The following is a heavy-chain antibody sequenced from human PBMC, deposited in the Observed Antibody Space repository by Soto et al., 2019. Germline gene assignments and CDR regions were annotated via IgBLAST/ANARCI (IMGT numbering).Heavy chain of an antibody. Sequence: PGGSLIHACAASEFPFSSYGRHLVRPAPGKGLEWVAVISYDGSNKYYADSVKGRFTISRDNSKNTLYLQMNSLRAEDTAVYYCAKDISIVVVTAYTIDYWGQGNLVTVS. V-gene: IGHV3-30*18. J-gene: IGHJ4*02. CDR2: ISYDGSNK. D-gene: IGHD2-21*02. CDR1: EFPFSSYG. CDR3: AKDISIVVVTAYTIDY.